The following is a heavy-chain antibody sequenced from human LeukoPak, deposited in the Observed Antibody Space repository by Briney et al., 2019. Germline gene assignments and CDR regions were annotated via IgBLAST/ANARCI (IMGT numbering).Heavy chain of an antibody. CDR2: IYYSGST. Sequence: SETLSLTCTVSGGSISSHYWGWIRQPPGKGLEWIGYIYYSGSTNYNPSLKSRVTISVDTSKNQFSLKLSSVTAADTAVYYCASDKADYSNHNYYYYMDVWGKGTTVTLSS. CDR3: ASDKADYSNHNYYYYMDV. CDR1: GGSISSHY. J-gene: IGHJ6*03. D-gene: IGHD4-11*01. V-gene: IGHV4-59*11.